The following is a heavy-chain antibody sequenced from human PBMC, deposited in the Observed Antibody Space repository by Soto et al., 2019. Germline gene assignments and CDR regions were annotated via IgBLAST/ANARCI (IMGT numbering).Heavy chain of an antibody. V-gene: IGHV4-31*03. CDR1: GGSISSGGYY. CDR2: IYYSGST. J-gene: IGHJ3*02. CDR3: ARDLVVVAATADAIDI. D-gene: IGHD2-15*01. Sequence: SETLSLTCTVSGGSISSGGYYWSWIRQHPGKGLEWIGYIYYSGSTYYNPSLKSRVTISVDTSKNQFSLKLSSVTAADTAVYYCARDLVVVAATADAIDIWGQGTMVTVSS.